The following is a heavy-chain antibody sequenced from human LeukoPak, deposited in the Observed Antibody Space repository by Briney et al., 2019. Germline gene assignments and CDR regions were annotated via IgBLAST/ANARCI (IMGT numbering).Heavy chain of an antibody. CDR3: ARDAAGLDY. V-gene: IGHV3-74*01. CDR1: GFTFRNHW. Sequence: GGSLRLSCAASGFTFRNHWMHWVRHTPGKGLVWVSRIKGDGTTTTYADSVKGRFTISRDKTKKTVYLQMNSLKGEDTGVYYCARDAAGLDYWGQGTLVTVSS. J-gene: IGHJ4*02. CDR2: IKGDGTTT. D-gene: IGHD1-14*01.